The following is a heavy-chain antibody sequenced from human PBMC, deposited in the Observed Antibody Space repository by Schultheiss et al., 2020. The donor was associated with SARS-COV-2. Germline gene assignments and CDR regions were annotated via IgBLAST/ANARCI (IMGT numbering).Heavy chain of an antibody. D-gene: IGHD7-27*01. Sequence: GGSLRLSCAASGFTFSSYWMHWVRQAPGKGLEWVSSISSSSSYIYYADSVKGRFTISRDNAKNSLYLQMNSLRAEDTAVYYCARGELGYFDYWGQGTLVTVS. CDR3: ARGELGYFDY. J-gene: IGHJ4*02. CDR1: GFTFSSYW. V-gene: IGHV3-21*01. CDR2: ISSSSSYI.